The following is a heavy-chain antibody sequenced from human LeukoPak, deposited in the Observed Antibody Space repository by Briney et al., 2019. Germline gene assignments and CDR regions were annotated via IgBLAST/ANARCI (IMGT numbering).Heavy chain of an antibody. CDR2: IYTSGSN. CDR3: ARVDLQNAFDI. CDR1: GGSISSYY. Sequence: KPSETLSLTCTVSGGSISSYYWSWIRQPAGKGLEWIGRIYTSGSNSHNPSLKSRVTMSLDTSKNQFSLKLNSVTAAGTAVYYCARVDLQNAFDIWGQGTVVTVSS. V-gene: IGHV4-4*07. D-gene: IGHD3/OR15-3a*01. J-gene: IGHJ3*02.